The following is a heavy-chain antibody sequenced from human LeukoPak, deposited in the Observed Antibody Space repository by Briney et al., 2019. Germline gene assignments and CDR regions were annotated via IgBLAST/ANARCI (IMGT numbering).Heavy chain of an antibody. CDR3: ARHPLLPNDFWSGYPKPDDAFDI. J-gene: IGHJ3*02. Sequence: SETLSLTWTVSGGSISSSSYYWGWIRQPPGKGLEWIGSIYYSGSTYYNPSLKSRVTISVDTSKNQFSLKLSSVTAADTAVYYCARHPLLPNDFWSGYPKPDDAFDIWGQGTMVTVSS. CDR2: IYYSGST. CDR1: GGSISSSSYY. D-gene: IGHD3-3*01. V-gene: IGHV4-39*01.